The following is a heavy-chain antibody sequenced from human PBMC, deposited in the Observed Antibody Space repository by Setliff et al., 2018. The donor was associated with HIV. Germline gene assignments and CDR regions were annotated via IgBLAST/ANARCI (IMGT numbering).Heavy chain of an antibody. J-gene: IGHJ4*02. CDR3: AYSGRQLRGPYFDF. Sequence: SQTLSLTCAISGDSVSSNSAAWNWIRQSPSRGLEWLGRTYYRSKWNTDYAVSVESRITINPDTSKNQFSLQLNSVTPEDTAVYYCAYSGRQLRGPYFDFWGQGTPVTVSS. V-gene: IGHV6-1*01. D-gene: IGHD1-1*01. CDR2: TYYRSKWNT. CDR1: GDSVSSNSAA.